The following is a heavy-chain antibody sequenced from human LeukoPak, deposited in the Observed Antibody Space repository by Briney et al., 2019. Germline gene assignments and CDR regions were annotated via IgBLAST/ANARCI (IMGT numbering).Heavy chain of an antibody. Sequence: PGRSPRLSCAASGFTFDDYAMHWVRQAPGRGLEWVSGISWNSGNIVYADSVKGRFTISRDNAKNSLYLQMNSLRPEDTAFYYCVKGATSSWYDWFDPWGQGTVVTVSS. J-gene: IGHJ5*02. CDR3: VKGATSSWYDWFDP. D-gene: IGHD6-13*01. CDR2: ISWNSGNI. CDR1: GFTFDDYA. V-gene: IGHV3-9*01.